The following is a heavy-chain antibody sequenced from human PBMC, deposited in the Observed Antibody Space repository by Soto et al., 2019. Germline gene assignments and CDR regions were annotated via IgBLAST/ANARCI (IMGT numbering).Heavy chain of an antibody. Sequence: GGSLRLSCSASGFTFSSFAMHWVRQAPGKGLEYISSISDTGGYTPYADSVKGRFTISRDNSKNTLYLQMNSLRAEDTAVYYCAKVMKSSSWYVPHPWGQGTLVTVSS. CDR1: GFTFSSFA. J-gene: IGHJ5*02. D-gene: IGHD6-13*01. V-gene: IGHV3-64*04. CDR3: AKVMKSSSWYVPHP. CDR2: ISDTGGYT.